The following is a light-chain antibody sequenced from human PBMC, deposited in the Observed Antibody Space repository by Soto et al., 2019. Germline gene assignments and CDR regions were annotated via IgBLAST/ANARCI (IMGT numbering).Light chain of an antibody. CDR1: SSNIGGET. CDR3: AAWDDSLNSWV. Sequence: QSVLTQPPSASGSPGQRVTISCSGSSSNIGGETVNWYQQLPGTAPKLLIYGKTHRPSGVPDRFSGSKSGTSVSLAISGLQSDDEADYYCAAWDDSLNSWVFGGGTKLTVL. J-gene: IGLJ3*02. CDR2: GKT. V-gene: IGLV1-44*01.